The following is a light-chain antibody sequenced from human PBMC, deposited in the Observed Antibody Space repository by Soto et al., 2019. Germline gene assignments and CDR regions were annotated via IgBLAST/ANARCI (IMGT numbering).Light chain of an antibody. CDR1: QSVSSSY. Sequence: EIVLTQSPGTLSLSPVERATLSCRASQSVSSSYLAWYQQKPGQAPRLRIYGASSRATGMTDRFSGSGSGTDFTLAISRLEPEDFAVYYCQEYCSSPLAFGGGTKVEIK. J-gene: IGKJ4*01. CDR3: QEYCSSPLA. CDR2: GAS. V-gene: IGKV3-20*01.